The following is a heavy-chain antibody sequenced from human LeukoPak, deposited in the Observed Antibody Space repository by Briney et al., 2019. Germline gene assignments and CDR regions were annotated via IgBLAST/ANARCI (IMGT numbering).Heavy chain of an antibody. CDR1: GFTFSSYW. J-gene: IGHJ4*02. V-gene: IGHV3-7*01. CDR3: ARDPVEWELLLDY. CDR2: MNIDGSEK. Sequence: GGSLRLSCAASGFTFSSYWMGWVRQAPGKRLEWVANMNIDGSEKYYADSAKGRFTISRDNARNSVYLQMNSLRVEDTAVYYCARDPVEWELLLDYWGQGTLVTVSP. D-gene: IGHD1-26*01.